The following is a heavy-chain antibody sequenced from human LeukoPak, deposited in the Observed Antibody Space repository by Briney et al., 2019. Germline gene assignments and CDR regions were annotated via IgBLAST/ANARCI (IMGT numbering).Heavy chain of an antibody. J-gene: IGHJ4*02. CDR3: ARHSGKYSHFDY. D-gene: IGHD1-26*01. V-gene: IGHV4-39*01. CDR2: IYYSGST. Sequence: SETLSLTCTVSGGSINSSSYYWGWIRQPPGKGLEWIASIYYSGSTHYNPSLKSRVTISIDMSKNQFSVKLSSVTAADTAVYYCARHSGKYSHFDYWGQGTLVTVSS. CDR1: GGSINSSSYY.